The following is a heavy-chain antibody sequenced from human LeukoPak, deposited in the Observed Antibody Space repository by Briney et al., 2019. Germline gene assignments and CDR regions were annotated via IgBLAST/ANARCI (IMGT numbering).Heavy chain of an antibody. J-gene: IGHJ4*01. V-gene: IGHV4-39*01. CDR1: GGSISSSSYY. D-gene: IGHD4-17*01. Sequence: SETLSLTCTVSGGSISSSSYYWGWIRQPPGKGLQWIGSIYYRGNTYYTPSLKSRVTISADTSKNQFSLKLSSVTAADTVVYYCASPPLDYGDYSIDYWGHGTLVTVSS. CDR2: IYYRGNT. CDR3: ASPPLDYGDYSIDY.